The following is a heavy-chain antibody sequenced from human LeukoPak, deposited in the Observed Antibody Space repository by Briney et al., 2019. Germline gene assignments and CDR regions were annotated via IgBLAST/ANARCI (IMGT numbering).Heavy chain of an antibody. CDR1: GGSFSGYY. D-gene: IGHD3-16*02. V-gene: IGHV4-34*01. CDR2: INHSGST. J-gene: IGHJ4*02. Sequence: SETLSLTCAVYGGSFSGYYWSWIRQPPGKGLEWIREINHSGSTNYNPSLKSRVTISVDTSKNQFSLKLSSVTAADTAVYYCARGRDDDVWGSYPTCFDYWGQGTLVTVSS. CDR3: ARGRDDDVWGSYPTCFDY.